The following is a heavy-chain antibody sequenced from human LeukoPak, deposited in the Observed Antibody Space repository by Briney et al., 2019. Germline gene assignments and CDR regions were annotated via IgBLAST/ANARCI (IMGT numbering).Heavy chain of an antibody. Sequence: SETLSLTCTVSGGSISSYYWSWIRQPPGKGLEWIGYIYYSGSTNYNPSLKSRVTISVDTSKNQFSLKLSPVTAADTAVYYCARAGYCSGGSCSYFDYWGQGTLATVSS. CDR1: GGSISSYY. D-gene: IGHD2-15*01. CDR3: ARAGYCSGGSCSYFDY. CDR2: IYYSGST. J-gene: IGHJ4*02. V-gene: IGHV4-59*01.